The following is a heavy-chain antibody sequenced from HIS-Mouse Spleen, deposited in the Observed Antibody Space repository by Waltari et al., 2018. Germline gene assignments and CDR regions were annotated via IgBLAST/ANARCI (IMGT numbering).Heavy chain of an antibody. CDR1: GFTFSSYW. J-gene: IGHJ4*02. CDR2: IKQDGSEK. Sequence: EVQLVESGGGLVQPGGSLRVSWAASGFTFSSYWMSWVRQDPGKGLEWVANIKQDGSEKYYVDSVKGRFTISRDNAKNSLYLQMNSLRAEDTAVYYCARDRSITIFGVVTYWGQGTLVTVSS. V-gene: IGHV3-7*01. D-gene: IGHD3-3*01. CDR3: ARDRSITIFGVVTY.